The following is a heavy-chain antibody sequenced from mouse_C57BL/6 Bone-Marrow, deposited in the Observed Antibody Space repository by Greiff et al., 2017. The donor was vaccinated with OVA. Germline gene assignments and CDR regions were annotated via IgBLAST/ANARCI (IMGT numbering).Heavy chain of an antibody. CDR1: GFTFSSYA. J-gene: IGHJ3*01. CDR3: TRDAGYYGSSPFAY. D-gene: IGHD1-1*01. Sequence: EVMLVESGEGLVKPGGSLKLSCAASGFTFSSYAMSWVRQTPEKRLEWVAYISSGGDYIYYADTVKGRFTISGDNARNTLYLQMGSLKSEDTAMYYCTRDAGYYGSSPFAYWGQGTLVTVSA. V-gene: IGHV5-9-1*02. CDR2: ISSGGDYI.